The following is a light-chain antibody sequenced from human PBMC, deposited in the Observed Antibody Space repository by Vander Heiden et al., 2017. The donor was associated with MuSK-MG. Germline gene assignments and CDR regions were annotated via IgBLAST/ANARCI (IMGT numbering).Light chain of an antibody. Sequence: DIQMTQSPSSLSASVGDRVTIPCRASQSISSYLNWYQQKPGKAPKLLIYAASSLQSGVPSRFGGSGSGTDFTLTISRLQPEDFATYYCQQSDSTLFTFGQGTKMDIK. CDR1: QSISSY. V-gene: IGKV1-39*01. CDR2: AAS. CDR3: QQSDSTLFT. J-gene: IGKJ2*01.